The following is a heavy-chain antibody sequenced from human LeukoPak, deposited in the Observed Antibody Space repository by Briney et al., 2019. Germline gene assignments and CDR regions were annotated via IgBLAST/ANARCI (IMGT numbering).Heavy chain of an antibody. CDR2: ISPDGQNI. CDR3: VTESGWLFDY. CDR1: GFTFSDRY. J-gene: IGHJ4*02. Sequence: PGGSLRLSCAAAGFTFSDRYMSWIRLAPGKGTEWVAYISPDGQNIHYADSVKGRSTISRDNAKNSLFLQVNSLRAEDTAMYYCVTESGWLFDYWGQGTLVTVSS. D-gene: IGHD5-12*01. V-gene: IGHV3-11*04.